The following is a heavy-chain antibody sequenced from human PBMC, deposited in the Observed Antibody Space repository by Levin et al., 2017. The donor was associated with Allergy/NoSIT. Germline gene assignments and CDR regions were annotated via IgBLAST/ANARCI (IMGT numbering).Heavy chain of an antibody. Sequence: GGSLRLSCAASGFTVSSNYMSWVRQAPGKGLEWVSVIYSGGSTYYADSVKGRFTISRDNSKNTLYLQMNSLRAEDTAVYYCARSIVVVNDYYGMDVWGQGTTVTVSS. J-gene: IGHJ6*02. CDR2: IYSGGST. CDR1: GFTVSSNY. V-gene: IGHV3-53*01. D-gene: IGHD3-22*01. CDR3: ARSIVVVNDYYGMDV.